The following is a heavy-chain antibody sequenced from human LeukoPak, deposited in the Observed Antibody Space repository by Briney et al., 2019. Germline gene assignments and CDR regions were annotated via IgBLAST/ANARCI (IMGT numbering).Heavy chain of an antibody. V-gene: IGHV1-46*01. Sequence: ASVKVSCKASGYTFTSYYMHWVRQAPGQGLEWMGIINPSGGSTSYAQKFHGRFTFTRDTSTGTAYMELSSLRSEDTAVYYCARGASRSFDKWGQGTLVTVSS. CDR1: GYTFTSYY. J-gene: IGHJ4*02. CDR2: INPSGGST. CDR3: ARGASRSFDK.